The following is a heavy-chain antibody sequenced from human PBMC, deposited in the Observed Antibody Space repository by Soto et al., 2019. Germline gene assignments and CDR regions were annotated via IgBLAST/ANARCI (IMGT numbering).Heavy chain of an antibody. D-gene: IGHD4-17*01. CDR2: IKQDGSEK. Sequence: PGGSLRLSCAASGFTFRSYWMGWVRPVPGKGLEWVANIKQDGSEKNYVDSVKGRFTISRDNSKNTLYLQMNSLRAEDTAVYYCARDPVGIDTVVYNWFDPWGQGTLVTVS. CDR3: ARDPVGIDTVVYNWFDP. J-gene: IGHJ5*02. V-gene: IGHV3-7*01. CDR1: GFTFRSYW.